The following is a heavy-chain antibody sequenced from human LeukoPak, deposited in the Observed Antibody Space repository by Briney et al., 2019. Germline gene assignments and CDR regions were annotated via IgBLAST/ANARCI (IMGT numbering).Heavy chain of an antibody. D-gene: IGHD3-22*01. Sequence: AETLSLTRAVYGGSFSGYYWSWIRQPPGKGLEWIGEINHSGSTNYNPSLKSRVTISVDTSKNQFSLKLSSVTAADTAVYYCARHTQNGSGYYLLESAFDIWGQGTMVTVSS. CDR2: INHSGST. J-gene: IGHJ3*02. CDR3: ARHTQNGSGYYLLESAFDI. CDR1: GGSFSGYY. V-gene: IGHV4-34*01.